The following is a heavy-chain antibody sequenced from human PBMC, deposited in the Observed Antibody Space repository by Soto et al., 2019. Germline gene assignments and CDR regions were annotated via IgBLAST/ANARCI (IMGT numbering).Heavy chain of an antibody. D-gene: IGHD5-12*01. CDR3: VRGYSDYTDYFDY. Sequence: PGGSLRLSCAASGFTFSSFWMSWVRQAPGKGLGWVAIIKQDGSEKYYVDSVTGRFIVSRDNAEKSLYLQMNSLRPEDTALYYCVRGYSDYTDYFDYWGQGTLVTVS. J-gene: IGHJ4*02. CDR2: IKQDGSEK. CDR1: GFTFSSFW. V-gene: IGHV3-7*03.